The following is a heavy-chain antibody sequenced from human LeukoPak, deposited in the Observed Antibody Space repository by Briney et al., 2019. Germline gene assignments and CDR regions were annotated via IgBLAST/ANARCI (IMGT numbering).Heavy chain of an antibody. D-gene: IGHD3-16*01. Sequence: GGSLRLSCSASGFIFSSYAMHWVRQAPGKGLEWVAVVSSNGNTKFYGDSVKGRFTTSRDNSKNMLYLQMNSLRAEDTALYYCAKDGGPGGNLDYWGRGTLVSDSS. CDR2: VSSNGNTK. CDR3: AKDGGPGGNLDY. CDR1: GFIFSSYA. J-gene: IGHJ4*02. V-gene: IGHV3-30-3*01.